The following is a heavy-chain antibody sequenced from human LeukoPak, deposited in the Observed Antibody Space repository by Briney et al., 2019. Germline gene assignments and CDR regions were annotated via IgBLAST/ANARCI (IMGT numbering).Heavy chain of an antibody. Sequence: SETLSLTCTVSGGSISSYHWSWIRQPPGKGLEWIGYMYYSGSTNYNPSLKSRVTISIDTSMNQFSLKLSSVTAADTAVYYCARGLGGGYDGWFDPWGQGTLVTVSS. J-gene: IGHJ5*02. D-gene: IGHD5-12*01. CDR2: MYYSGST. V-gene: IGHV4-59*01. CDR3: ARGLGGGYDGWFDP. CDR1: GGSISSYH.